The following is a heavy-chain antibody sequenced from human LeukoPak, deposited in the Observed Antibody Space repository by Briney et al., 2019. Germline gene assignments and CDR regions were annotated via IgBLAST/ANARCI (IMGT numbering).Heavy chain of an antibody. CDR2: VYYTGRT. CDR1: GGSVNSAIYY. J-gene: IGHJ5*02. Sequence: KPSETLSLTCTVSGGSVNSAIYYWIWIRQPPGKGLEWIGYVYYTGRTNYNPSLTSRVTMSLDTSTNQFSLKLSSVTAADTAVYYCARTGYVHMGWFDPWGQGTLVTVSS. D-gene: IGHD2-2*01. CDR3: ARTGYVHMGWFDP. V-gene: IGHV4-61*01.